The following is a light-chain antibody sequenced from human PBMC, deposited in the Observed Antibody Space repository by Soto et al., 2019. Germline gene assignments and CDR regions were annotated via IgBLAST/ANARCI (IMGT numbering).Light chain of an antibody. V-gene: IGLV1-44*01. Sequence: QSVLTQPPSASGTPGQRVTISCSGSSSNIGSNTVNWYQQLPGTAPKLLIYSNNQRPSGVPDRFSGSKSGTSASLAISGLQSEDEADYYCAAWDDSLNGAVFGTGT. CDR1: SSNIGSNT. J-gene: IGLJ1*01. CDR2: SNN. CDR3: AAWDDSLNGAV.